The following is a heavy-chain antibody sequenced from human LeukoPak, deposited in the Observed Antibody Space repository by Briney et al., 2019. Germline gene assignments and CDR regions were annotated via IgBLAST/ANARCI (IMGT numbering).Heavy chain of an antibody. CDR3: APSGTYFDY. V-gene: IGHV1-2*02. CDR1: GYTFTNYY. D-gene: IGHD1-26*01. J-gene: IGHJ4*01. CDR2: LNPKSGDT. Sequence: ASVKVSCKASGYTFTNYYMQWVRQAPGQGLEWMGWLNPKSGDTNYAQKFQGRVTLTRDTSISTAYMELSRLTSDDTAVYYCAPSGTYFDYWGHGTLVTVYS.